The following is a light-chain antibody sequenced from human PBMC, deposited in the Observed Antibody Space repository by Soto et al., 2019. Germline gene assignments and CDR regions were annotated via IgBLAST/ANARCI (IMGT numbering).Light chain of an antibody. CDR2: DAS. CDR3: QQYNNWPLT. J-gene: IGKJ4*01. Sequence: EIVLTQSPDTLSVSPGERATLSCRASQSISRTLAWYQQKSGQPPRLLIYDASTRATAFPARFSGSGSGTEFTLTISSLQSEDFAVYYCQQYNNWPLTFGGGTKVDIK. V-gene: IGKV3D-15*01. CDR1: QSISRT.